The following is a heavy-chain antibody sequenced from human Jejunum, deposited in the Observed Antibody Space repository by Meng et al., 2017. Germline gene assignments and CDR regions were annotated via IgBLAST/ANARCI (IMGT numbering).Heavy chain of an antibody. D-gene: IGHD3-3*02. Sequence: GESLKISCTVSGFTFDHYGMNWVRQAPGKGLEWVSTINYNADSIYYADSVKGRFTISRDSSKNTLYLQMNSLRAEDTALYFCAKEATIFGVFSALYFDSWGQGTLVTVSS. V-gene: IGHV3-23*01. J-gene: IGHJ4*02. CDR1: GFTFDHYG. CDR2: INYNADSI. CDR3: AKEATIFGVFSALYFDS.